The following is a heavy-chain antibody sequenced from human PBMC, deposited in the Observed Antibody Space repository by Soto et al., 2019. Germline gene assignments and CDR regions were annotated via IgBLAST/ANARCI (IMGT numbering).Heavy chain of an antibody. CDR1: GASISSYY. V-gene: IGHV4-59*01. J-gene: IGHJ4*02. D-gene: IGHD4-17*01. CDR2: THYSGNT. Sequence: QVQLQESGPGLVRPSETLSLTCSVYGASISSYYWEWIRQPPGKGLEWIGYTHYSGNTNYHPSLTIRGTISLDTSRNQFSLKLSSVTAADTAVYYCARHTATIRAGFDYWGQGALVTVSS. CDR3: ARHTATIRAGFDY.